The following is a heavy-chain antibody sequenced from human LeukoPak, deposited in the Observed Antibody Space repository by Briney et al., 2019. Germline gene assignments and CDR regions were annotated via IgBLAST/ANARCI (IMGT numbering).Heavy chain of an antibody. J-gene: IGHJ4*02. CDR1: GFTFDDYA. V-gene: IGHV3-9*01. CDR2: ISWNSGSI. D-gene: IGHD3-9*01. CDR3: AKGGKGYSDWFFDY. Sequence: GGSLRLSCAASGFTFDDYAMHWVRQAPGKGLEWVSGISWNSGSIGYADSVKGRFTISRDNAKNSLYLQMNSLRAEDTALYYCAKGGKGYSDWFFDYWGQGTLVTVSS.